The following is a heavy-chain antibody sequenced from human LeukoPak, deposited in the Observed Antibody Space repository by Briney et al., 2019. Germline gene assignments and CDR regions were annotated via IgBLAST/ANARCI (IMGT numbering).Heavy chain of an antibody. CDR1: GGTFNNYA. V-gene: IGHV1-69*13. CDR3: TRRNLYXKYGEDFDF. D-gene: IGHD4-17*01. J-gene: IGHJ4*02. Sequence: SVKVSCKTSGGTFNNYAISWVRQAPGQGLEWIGGIIPVFGTANYAQKFRGRATITADESANTAYMELSSLRSGDTAVYYCTRRNLYXKYGEDFDFWDQGTLVIVTS. CDR2: IIPVFGTA.